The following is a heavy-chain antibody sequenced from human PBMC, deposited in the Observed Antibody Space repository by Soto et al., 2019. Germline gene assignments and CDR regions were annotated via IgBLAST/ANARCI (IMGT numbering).Heavy chain of an antibody. Sequence: QLQLQESGPGLVKPSETLSVTCTVSGGSISSSSYYWGWIRQPPGKGLEWIGSIYYSGSTYYNPSLKRRVTISVDTSKNQFSLKLSSVTAADTAVYYRARQSGSWKVDYWGQGTLVTVSS. CDR2: IYYSGST. CDR1: GGSISSSSYY. D-gene: IGHD6-13*01. CDR3: ARQSGSWKVDY. V-gene: IGHV4-39*01. J-gene: IGHJ4*02.